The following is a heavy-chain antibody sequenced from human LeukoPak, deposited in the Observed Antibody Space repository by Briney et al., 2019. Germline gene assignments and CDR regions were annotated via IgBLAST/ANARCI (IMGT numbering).Heavy chain of an antibody. CDR1: GFIFSTYG. D-gene: IGHD3-16*01. J-gene: IGHJ4*02. Sequence: GGSLRLSCAASGFIFSTYGMYWVRQAPGKGREWVAFIRHDGSIKNYADSVKGRSTISRDNSKNTLYLQMNSLRAEDTAVYYCAKDSLADIDYWGQGTLVTVSS. V-gene: IGHV3-30*02. CDR3: AKDSLADIDY. CDR2: IRHDGSIK.